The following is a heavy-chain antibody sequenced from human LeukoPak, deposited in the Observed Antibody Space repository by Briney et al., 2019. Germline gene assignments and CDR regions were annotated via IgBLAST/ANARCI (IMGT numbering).Heavy chain of an antibody. CDR3: ARTGYYYDSSGYYLDYFDY. CDR1: GGSISSYY. Sequence: PSETLSLTCTVSGGSISSYYWSWIRQPPGKGLEWIGYIYYSGSTNYNPSLKSRVTISVDTSKNQFSLKLSSVTAADTAVYYCARTGYYYDSSGYYLDYFDYWGQGTLVTVSS. CDR2: IYYSGST. D-gene: IGHD3-22*01. J-gene: IGHJ4*02. V-gene: IGHV4-59*01.